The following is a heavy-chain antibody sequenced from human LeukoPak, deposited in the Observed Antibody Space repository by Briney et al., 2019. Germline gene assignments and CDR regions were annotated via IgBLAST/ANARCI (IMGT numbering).Heavy chain of an antibody. Sequence: PGGSLSLSFAASGFPISTNYMSWVRQAPGKGLEWVSVIYTGGSTYYADSVKGRFTISRDNAKNTMYLQMNSLRAEDTAVYYCARIGGSGSYSGHYFDHWGQGTLVTVSS. V-gene: IGHV3-53*01. CDR3: ARIGGSGSYSGHYFDH. J-gene: IGHJ4*02. CDR2: IYTGGST. CDR1: GFPISTNY. D-gene: IGHD3-10*01.